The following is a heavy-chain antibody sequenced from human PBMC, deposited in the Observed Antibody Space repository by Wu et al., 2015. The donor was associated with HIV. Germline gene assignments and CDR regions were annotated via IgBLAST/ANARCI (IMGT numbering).Heavy chain of an antibody. Sequence: QVQRGGGLGEGVVQPGGSLRLSCAASGFTFSSYGMHWVRRAPGKGLEWVAFIRYDGSNKYYADSVKGRFTISRDNSKNTLYLQMNSLRAEDTAVYYCAKDGARFSVVVPAASASYPTYYYYMDVWGKGTTVTVSS. V-gene: IGHV3-30*02. D-gene: IGHD2-2*01. CDR1: GFTFSSYG. J-gene: IGHJ6*03. CDR3: AKDGARFSVVVPAASASYPTYYYYMDV. CDR2: IRYDGSNK.